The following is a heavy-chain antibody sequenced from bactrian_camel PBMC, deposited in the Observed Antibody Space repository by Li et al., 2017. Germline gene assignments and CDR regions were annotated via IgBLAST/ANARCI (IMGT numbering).Heavy chain of an antibody. CDR3: AADFRTVIAGCTFFEYTY. CDR1: GYSYSAKC. J-gene: IGHJ4*01. CDR2: IDSDGIT. D-gene: IGHD6*01. V-gene: IGHV3S53*01. Sequence: HVQLVESGGGSVQAGGSLTLSCQASGYSYSAKCMAWFRQVPGKEREGVASIDSDGITNFAEFVKGRFTISTDNTKKMVYLQMNDLKPEDTAMYYCAADFRTVIAGCTFFEYTYWGQGTQVTVS.